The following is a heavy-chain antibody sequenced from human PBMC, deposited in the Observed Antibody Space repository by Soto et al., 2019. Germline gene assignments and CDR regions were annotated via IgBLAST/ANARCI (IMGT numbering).Heavy chain of an antibody. CDR1: GFTFADYG. J-gene: IGHJ3*02. V-gene: IGHV3-7*01. CDR3: ARVDLGAFDI. Sequence: PGGSLRLSCAASGFTFADYGMTWVRQVPGKGLEWVANIKQDGSEKYYVDSVKGRFTISRDNAKNSLYLQMNSLRAEDTAVYYCARVDLGAFDIWGQGTMVTVSS. D-gene: IGHD7-27*01. CDR2: IKQDGSEK.